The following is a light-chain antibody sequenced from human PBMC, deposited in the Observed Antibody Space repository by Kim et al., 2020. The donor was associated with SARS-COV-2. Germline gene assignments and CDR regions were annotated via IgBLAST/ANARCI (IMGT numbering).Light chain of an antibody. CDR3: TTHGGYNYV. J-gene: IGLJ1*01. CDR2: EVS. Sequence: GQTDPYSCSGTSSDFCGFLSDTWYQQHPGPAPQLIIYEVSLRPAAVPARFSGSKSGNTASLTVSGLQAEDEADYYCTTHGGYNYVFGTGTKVTVL. CDR1: SSDFCGFLS. V-gene: IGLV2-8*01.